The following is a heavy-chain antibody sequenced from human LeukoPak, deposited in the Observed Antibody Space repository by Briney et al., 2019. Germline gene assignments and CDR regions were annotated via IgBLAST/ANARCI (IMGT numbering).Heavy chain of an antibody. CDR2: IYTGDSDT. J-gene: IGHJ4*02. CDR1: GYSFTNYW. CDR3: ARWNTAMSYYFDY. Sequence: GESLKISCKCSGYSFTNYWNGWVRQMPGKGLGWMGIIYTGDSDTRYSPSFQGQVTISADKSISTAYLQWSSLKASDTAMYYCARWNTAMSYYFDYWGQGTLVTVSS. D-gene: IGHD5-18*01. V-gene: IGHV5-51*01.